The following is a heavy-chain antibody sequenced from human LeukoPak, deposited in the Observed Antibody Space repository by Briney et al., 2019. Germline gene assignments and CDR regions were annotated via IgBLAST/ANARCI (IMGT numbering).Heavy chain of an antibody. D-gene: IGHD3-10*01. CDR1: GFTFSNYW. CDR3: ARFRRQSQNDY. V-gene: IGHV3-21*01. CDR2: ISSSSSYI. J-gene: IGHJ4*02. Sequence: GGSLLLSSAASGFTFSNYWMHWVRPAPGKGLVWVSSISSSSSYIYYSDSVKGRFTISRDNAKNSLYLQMNSLRAEDTAVYYCARFRRQSQNDYWGQGALVTVSS.